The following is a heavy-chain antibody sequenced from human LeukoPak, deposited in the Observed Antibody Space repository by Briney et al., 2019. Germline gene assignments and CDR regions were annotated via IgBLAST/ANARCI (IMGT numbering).Heavy chain of an antibody. CDR2: IIPIFGTA. CDR3: ARDPMVRGVMVPFDY. J-gene: IGHJ4*02. Sequence: SVKVSCKASGGTFSSYAISWVRQAPGQGLEWMGGIIPIFGTANYAQKFQGRVTITADESTSTAYMELSSLRSEDTAVYYCARDPMVRGVMVPFDYWGQGTLVTVSS. D-gene: IGHD3-10*01. V-gene: IGHV1-69*01. CDR1: GGTFSSYA.